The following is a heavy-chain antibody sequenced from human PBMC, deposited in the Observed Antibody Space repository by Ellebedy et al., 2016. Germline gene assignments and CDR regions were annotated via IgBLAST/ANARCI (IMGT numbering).Heavy chain of an antibody. CDR2: ISSSGSTI. Sequence: GGSLRLSXAASGFTFSDYYMSWIRQAPGKGLEWVSYISSSGSTIYYADSVKGRFTISRDNAKNSLYLQMNSLRAEDTAVYYCARDQTETYYDILTGYHPPWVYAFDIWGQGTMVTVSS. CDR3: ARDQTETYYDILTGYHPPWVYAFDI. D-gene: IGHD3-9*01. CDR1: GFTFSDYY. J-gene: IGHJ3*02. V-gene: IGHV3-11*01.